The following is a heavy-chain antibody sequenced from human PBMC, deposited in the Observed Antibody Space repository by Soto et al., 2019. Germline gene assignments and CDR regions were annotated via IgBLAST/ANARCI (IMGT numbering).Heavy chain of an antibody. CDR2: IIPIFGTA. CDR3: ARDAQGVFLHY. CDR1: GGTFSSYA. J-gene: IGHJ4*02. Sequence: GASVKVSCKASGGTFSSYAISWVRQAPGQGLEWMGGIIPIFGTANYAQKFQGRVTITADESTSTAYMELRSLRSDDTAVYYCARDAQGVFLHYWGQGTLVTVSS. D-gene: IGHD3-16*01. V-gene: IGHV1-69*13.